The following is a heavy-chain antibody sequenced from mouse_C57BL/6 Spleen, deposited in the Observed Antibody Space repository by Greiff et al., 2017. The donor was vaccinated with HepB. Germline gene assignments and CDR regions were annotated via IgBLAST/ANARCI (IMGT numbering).Heavy chain of an antibody. CDR3: AREVTGTWNYFDY. V-gene: IGHV1-42*01. CDR2: INPSTGGT. CDR1: GYSFTGYY. D-gene: IGHD4-1*01. Sequence: DVKLQESGPELVKPGASVKISCKASGYSFTGYYMNWVKLSPEKSLEWIGEINPSTGGTTYNQKFKAKATLTVDKSSSTAYMQLKSLTSEDSAVYYCAREVTGTWNYFDYWGQGTTLTVSS. J-gene: IGHJ2*01.